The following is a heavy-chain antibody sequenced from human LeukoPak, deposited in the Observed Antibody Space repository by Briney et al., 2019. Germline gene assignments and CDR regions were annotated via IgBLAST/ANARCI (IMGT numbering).Heavy chain of an antibody. CDR3: ARDRDSSGLRDFDL. D-gene: IGHD3-22*01. CDR1: GGHISSYY. CDR2: IYYSGNT. J-gene: IGHJ2*01. V-gene: IGHV4-59*01. Sequence: TSDTLSLTCTVSGGHISSYYWSWIRQPPGKGLEWIGYIYYSGNTNYNPSLKRRVSISIDTSKNQFSLQLSSVTAADTAVYYCARDRDSSGLRDFDLWGRGTLVTVSA.